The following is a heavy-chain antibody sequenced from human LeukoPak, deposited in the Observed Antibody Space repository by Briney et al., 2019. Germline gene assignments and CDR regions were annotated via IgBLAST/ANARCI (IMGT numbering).Heavy chain of an antibody. J-gene: IGHJ3*02. CDR2: IYRGGST. CDR1: GSTVSRNY. V-gene: IGHV3-53*01. Sequence: PGGSLRLSCAASGSTVSRNYMTWVRQAPGKGLEWVSVIYRGGSTYYADSVKGRFTISRDNSKNTLYLQMNSLRAEDTAVYYCARAGPTGTNDAFDIWGQGTMVTVSS. CDR3: ARAGPTGTNDAFDI. D-gene: IGHD1-1*01.